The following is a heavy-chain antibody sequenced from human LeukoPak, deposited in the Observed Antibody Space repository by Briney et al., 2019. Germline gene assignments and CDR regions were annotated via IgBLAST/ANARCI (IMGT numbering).Heavy chain of an antibody. CDR1: GGSFSGYY. V-gene: IGHV4-34*01. J-gene: IGHJ4*02. D-gene: IGHD3-10*01. CDR3: ARVRYYYGSGSYYPLYYFDY. CDR2: INHSGST. Sequence: KPSETLSLTCAVYGGSFSGYYWSWIRQPPGKGLEWIGEINHSGSTNYNPSLKSRVTISVDTSKNQFSLKLSSVTAADTAVYYCARVRYYYGSGSYYPLYYFDYWGQGTLVTVSS.